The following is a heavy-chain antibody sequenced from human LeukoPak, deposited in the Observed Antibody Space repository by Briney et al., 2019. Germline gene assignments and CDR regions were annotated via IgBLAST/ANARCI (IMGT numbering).Heavy chain of an antibody. CDR3: AREGIAGAAPIN. J-gene: IGHJ4*02. Sequence: ASVKVSCKASGYTFTSYYMHWVRQAPGQGAEWMGIINPSGGSTSYAQKFQGRVTMTRDTSTSTVYMELSSLRSEDTAVYYCAREGIAGAAPINWGQGTLVTVSS. D-gene: IGHD6-13*01. CDR2: INPSGGST. V-gene: IGHV1-46*01. CDR1: GYTFTSYY.